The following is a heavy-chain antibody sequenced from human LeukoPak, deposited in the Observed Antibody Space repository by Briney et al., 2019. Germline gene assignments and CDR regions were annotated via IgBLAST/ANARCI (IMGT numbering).Heavy chain of an antibody. V-gene: IGHV4-34*01. CDR3: ARLWFGEEVDY. D-gene: IGHD3-10*01. Sequence: NPSETLSLTCAVYGGSFSGYYWSWIRQPPGKGLEWIGEINHSGSTNYNPSLKSRVTIAIDTPKNQFSLKLSSVTAADTAVYYCARLWFGEEVDYWGQGTLVTVSS. CDR2: INHSGST. J-gene: IGHJ4*02. CDR1: GGSFSGYY.